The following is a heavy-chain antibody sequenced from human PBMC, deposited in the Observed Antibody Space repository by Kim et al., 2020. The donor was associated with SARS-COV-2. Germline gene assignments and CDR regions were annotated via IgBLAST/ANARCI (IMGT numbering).Heavy chain of an antibody. CDR1: GDSVSNNRAG. CDR2: TYYRSKWSN. Sequence: SQTLSLTCAISGDSVSNNRAGWHWIRQSPSRGLEWLGRTYYRSKWSNDYAVSVKSRMTFNPDTSKNQFSLQLNSVTPEDTAVYYCARGGACAFDIWGQGTMVTVSS. V-gene: IGHV6-1*01. J-gene: IGHJ3*02. D-gene: IGHD2-21*02. CDR3: ARGGACAFDI.